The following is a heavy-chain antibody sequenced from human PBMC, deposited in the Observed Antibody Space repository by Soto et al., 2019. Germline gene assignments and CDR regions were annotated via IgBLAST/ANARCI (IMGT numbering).Heavy chain of an antibody. CDR1: GFTFSSYA. Sequence: PGGSLRLSCAASGFTFSSYAMSWVRQAPGRGLEWVSAISGSGGSTYYADSVKGRFTISRDNSKNTLYLQMNSLRAEDTAVYYCAKASRCGGDCYWIDYWGQGTLVTVSS. J-gene: IGHJ4*02. D-gene: IGHD2-21*02. CDR2: ISGSGGST. CDR3: AKASRCGGDCYWIDY. V-gene: IGHV3-23*01.